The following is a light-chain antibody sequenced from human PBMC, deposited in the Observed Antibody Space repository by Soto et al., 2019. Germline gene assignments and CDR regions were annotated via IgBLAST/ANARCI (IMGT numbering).Light chain of an antibody. CDR3: QQYNNWPPIT. V-gene: IGKV3D-15*01. CDR2: GAS. Sequence: EILLTQSPGTLSLSPWERATLSCWASESVSSSYLAWYQQRPGQAPRLLIFGASTRATGIPDRFSGSGSGTEFTLTISSLQSEDFAVYYCQQYNNWPPITFGQGTRLEIK. J-gene: IGKJ5*01. CDR1: ESVSSSY.